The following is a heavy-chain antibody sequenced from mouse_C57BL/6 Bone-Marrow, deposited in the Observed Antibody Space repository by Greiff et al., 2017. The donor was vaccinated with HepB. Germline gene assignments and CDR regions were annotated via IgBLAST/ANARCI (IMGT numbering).Heavy chain of an antibody. CDR1: GYAFSSSW. V-gene: IGHV1-82*01. D-gene: IGHD3-1*01. CDR3: ARGGSESWATGDYAMDY. J-gene: IGHJ4*01. CDR2: IYPGDGDT. Sequence: QVQLQQSGPELVKPGASVKISCKASGYAFSSSWMNWVKQRPGKGLEWIGRIYPGDGDTNYNGKFKGKATLTADKSSSTAYMQLSSLTSEDSAVYFCARGGSESWATGDYAMDYWGQGTSVTVSS.